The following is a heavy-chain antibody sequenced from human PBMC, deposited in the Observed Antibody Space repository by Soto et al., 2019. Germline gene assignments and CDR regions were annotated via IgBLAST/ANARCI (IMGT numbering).Heavy chain of an antibody. Sequence: QVQLVQSGAEVKKPGASVKVSCKASGYTFTGYYMHWVRQAPGQGLEWMGWINPNSGGTNYAQKFQGRVTMTRDTSISTAYMELSRLRSDDMAVYYCARDGPRTGGLYYYYYYGMDVWGQGTTVTVSS. V-gene: IGHV1-2*02. J-gene: IGHJ6*02. D-gene: IGHD3-22*01. CDR2: INPNSGGT. CDR1: GYTFTGYY. CDR3: ARDGPRTGGLYYYYYYGMDV.